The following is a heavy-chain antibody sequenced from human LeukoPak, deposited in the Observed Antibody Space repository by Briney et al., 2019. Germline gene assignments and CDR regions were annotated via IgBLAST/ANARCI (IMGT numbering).Heavy chain of an antibody. CDR1: GYSFTSYW. Sequence: GESLKISCKGSGYSFTSYWIGWVRQMPGKGLEWMWIIYPGDSDTRHRPSFQGQVTISADKSLSTAYLQWSSLKASDTAMYYCARRQYSSSWFLRPDYYYGMDVWGQGTTVTVSS. CDR2: IYPGDSDT. J-gene: IGHJ6*02. D-gene: IGHD6-13*01. CDR3: ARRQYSSSWFLRPDYYYGMDV. V-gene: IGHV5-51*01.